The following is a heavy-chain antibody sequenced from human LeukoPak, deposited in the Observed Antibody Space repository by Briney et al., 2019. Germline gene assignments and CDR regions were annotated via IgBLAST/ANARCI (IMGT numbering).Heavy chain of an antibody. CDR1: GYTFTSYG. J-gene: IGHJ5*02. D-gene: IGHD3-3*01. V-gene: IGHV1-8*02. CDR3: ARAPTYYDFWSGYRSYNWFDP. CDR2: MNPNSGNT. Sequence: ASVKVSCKASGYTFTSYGINWVRQATGQGLEWMGWMNPNSGNTGYAQKFQGRVTMTRNTSISTAYMELSSLRSEDTAVYYCARAPTYYDFWSGYRSYNWFDPWGQGTLVTVSS.